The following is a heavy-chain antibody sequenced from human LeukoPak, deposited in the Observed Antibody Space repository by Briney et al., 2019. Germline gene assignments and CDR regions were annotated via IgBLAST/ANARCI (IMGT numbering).Heavy chain of an antibody. CDR1: GYTLTSYG. D-gene: IGHD3-3*01. CDR2: ISAYNGNT. CDR3: ARGNYDFWSGYRVGYYYYYMDV. Sequence: ASVKVSCKASGYTLTSYGISWVRQAPGQGLEWMGWISAYNGNTNYAQKLQGRVTMTTDTSTSTASMELRSLRSDDTAVYYCARGNYDFWSGYRVGYYYYYMDVWGRGTTVTVSS. V-gene: IGHV1-18*01. J-gene: IGHJ6*03.